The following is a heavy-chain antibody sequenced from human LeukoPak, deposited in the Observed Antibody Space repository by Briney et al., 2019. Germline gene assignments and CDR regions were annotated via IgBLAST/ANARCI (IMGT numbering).Heavy chain of an antibody. V-gene: IGHV4-59*01. CDR1: GGSISSYY. D-gene: IGHD3-10*01. CDR3: ARDSGWFGELVY. Sequence: PSETLSLTCTVSGGSISSYYWSWIRQPPGKGLEWIGYIYYSGSTNYNPSLKSRVTISVDTSKNQFSLKLSSVTAADTAVYYCARDSGWFGELVYWGQGTLVTVSS. J-gene: IGHJ4*02. CDR2: IYYSGST.